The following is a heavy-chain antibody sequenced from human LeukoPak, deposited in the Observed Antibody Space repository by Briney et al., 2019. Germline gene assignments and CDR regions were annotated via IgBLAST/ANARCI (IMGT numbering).Heavy chain of an antibody. CDR2: INPDGSQK. CDR1: GFTFSSSW. CDR3: AAWTDRGYNF. Sequence: PGGSLRLSCAASGFTFSSSWMNWVRQAPGKGLEWVANINPDGSQKRFVDSVMGRFTMSRDNAKNSLYLQMNSLRVEDTAVFYCAAWTDRGYNFWGQGTLVTVST. D-gene: IGHD5-24*01. V-gene: IGHV3-7*01. J-gene: IGHJ4*02.